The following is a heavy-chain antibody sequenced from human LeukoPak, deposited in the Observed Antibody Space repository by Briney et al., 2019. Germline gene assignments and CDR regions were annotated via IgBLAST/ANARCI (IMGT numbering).Heavy chain of an antibody. CDR3: ARRTYASGSYYYYYYMDV. D-gene: IGHD3-10*01. CDR1: GYTFTSYD. CDR2: MNPNSGNT. Sequence: GASVKVSCKASGYTFTSYDINWVRQATGQGLEWMGWMNPNSGNTGYAQKFQGRVTITRNTSISTAYMELSSLRSEDTAVYYCARRTYASGSYYYYYYMDVWGKGTTVTVSS. V-gene: IGHV1-8*03. J-gene: IGHJ6*03.